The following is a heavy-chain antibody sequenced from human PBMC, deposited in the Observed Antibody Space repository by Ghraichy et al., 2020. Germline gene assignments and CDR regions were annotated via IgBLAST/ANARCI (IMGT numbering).Heavy chain of an antibody. V-gene: IGHV3-33*01. CDR1: GFTFSSYG. CDR3: ARDSGYYARNLGY. D-gene: IGHD3-22*01. Sequence: GVLRLSCAASGFTFSSYGMHWVRQAPGKGLEWVAVIWYDGSNKYYADSVKGRFTISRDNSKNTLYLQMNSLRAEDTAVYYCARDSGYYARNLGYWGQGTLVTVSS. CDR2: IWYDGSNK. J-gene: IGHJ4*02.